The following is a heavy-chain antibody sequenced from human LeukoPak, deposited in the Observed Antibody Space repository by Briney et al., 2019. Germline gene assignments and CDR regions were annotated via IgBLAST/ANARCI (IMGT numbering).Heavy chain of an antibody. D-gene: IGHD2-15*01. CDR2: IYPGDSDT. V-gene: IGHV5-51*01. Sequence: GESLKISCKGSGYNFANYWIAWVRQMPGKGLEWMGIIYPGDSDTRYSPSFQGQVTISADKSSKTAHLQWNSLKASDTAIYFCARRLSGYCSSVSCPGAFDIWGQGTMVTVSS. J-gene: IGHJ3*02. CDR3: ARRLSGYCSSVSCPGAFDI. CDR1: GYNFANYW.